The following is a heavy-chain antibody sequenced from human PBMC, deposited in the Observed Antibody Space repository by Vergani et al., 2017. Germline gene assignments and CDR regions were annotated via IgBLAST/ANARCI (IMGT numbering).Heavy chain of an antibody. Sequence: QITLKESGPTLVKPTQTLTLTCTFSGFSLSTSGVGVGWIRQPPGKALEWLALIYWNDDKRYSPSLKSRLTITKDTSKNQLVLTMTNMDPVDTATYYCAHRRGSKWGGVFDYWGQGTLVTVSS. D-gene: IGHD3-10*01. CDR3: AHRRGSKWGGVFDY. V-gene: IGHV2-5*01. J-gene: IGHJ4*02. CDR2: IYWNDDK. CDR1: GFSLSTSGVG.